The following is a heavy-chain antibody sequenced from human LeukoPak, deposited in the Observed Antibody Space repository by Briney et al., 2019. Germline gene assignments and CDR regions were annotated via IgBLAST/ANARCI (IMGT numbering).Heavy chain of an antibody. J-gene: IGHJ4*02. D-gene: IGHD1-26*01. Sequence: PGGSLRLSCAASGFTFSSYAMSWVRQAPGKGLEWVSGISGSGDNTYYADSVRGRFTISRDKSKSTVYLQMNSLGVEDTAIYYCARGRKLGAPTYFFDYWGQGTLVTVSS. CDR2: ISGSGDNT. CDR3: ARGRKLGAPTYFFDY. V-gene: IGHV3-23*01. CDR1: GFTFSSYA.